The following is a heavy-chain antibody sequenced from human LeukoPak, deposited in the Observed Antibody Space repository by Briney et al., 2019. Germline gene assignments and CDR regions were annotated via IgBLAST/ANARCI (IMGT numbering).Heavy chain of an antibody. CDR2: IRYDGSNK. CDR1: GFTFSSYG. V-gene: IGHV3-30*02. CDR3: AKDQVGATVGALGY. J-gene: IGHJ4*02. D-gene: IGHD1-26*01. Sequence: TGGSLRLSCAASGFTFSSYGMHWVRQAPGKGLEWGAFIRYDGSNKYYADSVKGRFTISRDNSKNTLYLQMNSLRAEDTAVYYCAKDQVGATVGALGYWGQGTLVTVSS.